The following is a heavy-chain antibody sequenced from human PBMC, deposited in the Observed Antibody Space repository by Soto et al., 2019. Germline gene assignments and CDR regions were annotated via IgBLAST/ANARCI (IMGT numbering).Heavy chain of an antibody. D-gene: IGHD3-22*01. J-gene: IGHJ5*02. CDR2: INAGSGNT. CDR1: GYTFINHT. Sequence: ASVKVSCKASGYTFINHTIHWVRQAPGQSLEWMGGINAGSGNTKYSDILQGRVTITRDTSATTAYMELSTLRSEDTAVYYCARGHSRSGNWFDPWGQGTLVTVSS. V-gene: IGHV1-3*01. CDR3: ARGHSRSGNWFDP.